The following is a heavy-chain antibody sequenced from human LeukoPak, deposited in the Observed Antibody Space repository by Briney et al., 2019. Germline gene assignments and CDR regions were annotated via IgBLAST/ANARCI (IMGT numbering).Heavy chain of an antibody. D-gene: IGHD3-22*01. V-gene: IGHV3-30*02. J-gene: IGHJ4*02. CDR1: GFTFTSYA. Sequence: PGGSLRLSCAASGFTFTSYAIHWVRQAPGKGLEWVAFIRYDGNNKYYADSVKGRFTISRDNSKNTLYLQMNSLRAEDTAVFYCAKDSSVFHYDSRNFDYWGQGTLVTVSS. CDR3: AKDSSVFHYDSRNFDY. CDR2: IRYDGNNK.